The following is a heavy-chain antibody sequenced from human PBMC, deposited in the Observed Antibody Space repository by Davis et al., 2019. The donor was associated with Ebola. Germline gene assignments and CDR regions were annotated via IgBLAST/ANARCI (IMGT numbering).Heavy chain of an antibody. D-gene: IGHD5-24*01. Sequence: GDSLKISCKGSGYSFTSYWIGWVCQMPGKGLEWMGIIYPGDSDTRYSPSFQGQVTTSADKSISTAYLQWSSLKASDTAMYYCARQLWGHGDGYNNFDYWGQGTLVTVSS. CDR2: IYPGDSDT. CDR1: GYSFTSYW. J-gene: IGHJ4*02. CDR3: ARQLWGHGDGYNNFDY. V-gene: IGHV5-51*01.